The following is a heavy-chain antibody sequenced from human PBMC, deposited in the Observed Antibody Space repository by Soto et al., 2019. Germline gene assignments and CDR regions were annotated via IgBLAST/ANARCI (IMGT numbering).Heavy chain of an antibody. V-gene: IGHV1-18*01. D-gene: IGHD6-13*01. CDR2: INPYNGNT. CDR3: ARDLAAAGRFDY. CDR1: GYTFTSYS. Sequence: QVQLVQSGAEVKKPGASVKVSCKASGYTFTSYSISWVRQAPGQGLEWMGWINPYNGNTNYAQKLQGRVTMTTDTSTSTAYMALRSLRSDDTAVYYWARDLAAAGRFDYWGQGTLVTVSS. J-gene: IGHJ4*02.